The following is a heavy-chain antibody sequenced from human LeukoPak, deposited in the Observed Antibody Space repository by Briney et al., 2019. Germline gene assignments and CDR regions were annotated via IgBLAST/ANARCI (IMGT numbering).Heavy chain of an antibody. J-gene: IGHJ4*02. CDR3: ATAMGATRTLDYFDY. V-gene: IGHV3-23*01. CDR1: GFTFSSYA. CDR2: ISGSGGST. D-gene: IGHD1-26*01. Sequence: GGSLRLSCAASGFTFSSYAMSWVRQAPGKGLEWVSAISGSGGSTYYADSVKGRFTISRDNSKNTLYLQMNSLRAEDTAVYYCATAMGATRTLDYFDYWGQGTLVTVSS.